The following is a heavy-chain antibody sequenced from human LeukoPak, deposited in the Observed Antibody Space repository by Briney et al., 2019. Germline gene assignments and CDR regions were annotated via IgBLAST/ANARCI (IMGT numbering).Heavy chain of an antibody. D-gene: IGHD3-22*01. CDR3: ATDSDYYDTSGYLY. CDR2: ISGSGGST. V-gene: IGHV3-23*01. CDR1: GFTFSSYA. Sequence: PGRSLRLSCAASGFTFSSYAMSWVRQAPGKGLEWVSAISGSGGSTYYADSVKGRFTISRDNSKNTLYLQMTSLRAEDTAVYYCATDSDYYDTSGYLYWGQGTLVTVSS. J-gene: IGHJ4*02.